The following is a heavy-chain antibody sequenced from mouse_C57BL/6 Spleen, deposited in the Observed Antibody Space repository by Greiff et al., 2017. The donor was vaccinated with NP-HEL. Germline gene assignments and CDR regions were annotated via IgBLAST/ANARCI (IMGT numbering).Heavy chain of an antibody. CDR2: INPNNGGT. CDR3: ARPIYYDYDWAFDY. J-gene: IGHJ2*01. V-gene: IGHV1-26*01. Sequence: EVQLQQSGPELVKPGASVKISCKASGYTFTDYYMNWVKQSHGKSLEWIGDINPNNGGTSYNQKFKGKATLTVDKSSSTAYMELRSLTSEDSAVYYVARPIYYDYDWAFDYWGQGTTLTVSS. CDR1: GYTFTDYY. D-gene: IGHD2-4*01.